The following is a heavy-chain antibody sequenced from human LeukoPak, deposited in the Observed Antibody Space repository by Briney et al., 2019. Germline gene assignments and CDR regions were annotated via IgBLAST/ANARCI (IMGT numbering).Heavy chain of an antibody. CDR3: ARLRSKYWFDP. D-gene: IGHD4-11*01. Sequence: GGSLRLSCAASGFTFSSYEVNWVRQAPGKGLEWVSYISSSGSTIYYADSVKGRFTISRDNAKNSLYLQMNSLRADDTAVYYCARLRSKYWFDPWGQGTLVTVSS. CDR1: GFTFSSYE. CDR2: ISSSGSTI. V-gene: IGHV3-48*03. J-gene: IGHJ5*02.